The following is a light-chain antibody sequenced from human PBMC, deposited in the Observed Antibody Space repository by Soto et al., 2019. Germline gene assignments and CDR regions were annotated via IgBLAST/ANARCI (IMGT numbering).Light chain of an antibody. CDR3: SSYKISSTNVV. CDR2: DVS. J-gene: IGLJ2*01. Sequence: QSALTQPASVSGSPGQSITISCTGTSSDVGGYNYVSWYQQHPGKAPKLMIYDVSNRPSGVSNLFSGSKSGNTASLTISGLQAEDEADYYCSSYKISSTNVVFGGWTKITVL. CDR1: SSDVGGYNY. V-gene: IGLV2-14*01.